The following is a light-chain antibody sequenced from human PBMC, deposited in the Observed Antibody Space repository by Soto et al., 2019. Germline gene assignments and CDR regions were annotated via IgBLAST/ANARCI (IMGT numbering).Light chain of an antibody. CDR2: GAS. CDR1: QSVSSN. V-gene: IGKV3-15*01. CDR3: QQYNNWRLT. Sequence: EIVMTQSPATLSVSPGERATLSCRASQSVSSNLAWYQQKPGQAPRLLIYGASNRATGIPARFSGSGSGTEFTLTISSLQSEDFAVYYCQQYNNWRLTFGGGTKVEIK. J-gene: IGKJ4*01.